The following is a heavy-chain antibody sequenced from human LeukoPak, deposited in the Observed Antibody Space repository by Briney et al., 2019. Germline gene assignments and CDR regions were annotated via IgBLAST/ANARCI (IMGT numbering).Heavy chain of an antibody. CDR2: ISYDGVNQ. Sequence: GGSLRLSCAASGFSFRTHGMHWVRQAPGKGLEWVAVISYDGVNQDYGDSVKGRFTVSRDNSRNTLYLQMNSLRAEDTAVYYCAKVVREYYYVSGSFYKDWGQGTLVTVSS. CDR1: GFSFRTHG. J-gene: IGHJ4*02. CDR3: AKVVREYYYVSGSFYKD. V-gene: IGHV3-30*18. D-gene: IGHD3-10*01.